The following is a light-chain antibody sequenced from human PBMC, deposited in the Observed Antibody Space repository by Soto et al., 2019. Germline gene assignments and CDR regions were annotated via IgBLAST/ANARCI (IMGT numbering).Light chain of an antibody. V-gene: IGKV3-15*01. CDR3: QQYNNWPLT. J-gene: IGKJ1*01. CDR1: QSVSSN. CDR2: GAS. Sequence: EIVMTQSPSTLSVSPVERFTLSCMASQSVSSNLAWYQQKPGQAPRLLIYGASTRATGIPARFSGSGSGTEFTLTISSLQSEDFAVYYCQQYNNWPLTFGQGTKVDIK.